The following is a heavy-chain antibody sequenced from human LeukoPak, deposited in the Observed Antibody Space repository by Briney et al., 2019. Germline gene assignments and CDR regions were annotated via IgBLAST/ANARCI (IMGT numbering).Heavy chain of an antibody. CDR2: IYHSGST. V-gene: IGHV4-30-2*01. D-gene: IGHD2-2*01. J-gene: IGHJ3*02. Sequence: SETLSLTCTVSGGSISSGGYYWSWIRQPPGKGLEWIGYIYHSGSTYYNPSLKSRVTISVDRSKNQLSLKLSSVTAADTAVYYCARDHVVVPAAPSAFDIWGQGTMVTVSS. CDR1: GGSISSGGYY. CDR3: ARDHVVVPAAPSAFDI.